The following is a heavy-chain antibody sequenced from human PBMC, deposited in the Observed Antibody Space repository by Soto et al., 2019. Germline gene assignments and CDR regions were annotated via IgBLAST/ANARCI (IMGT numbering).Heavy chain of an antibody. V-gene: IGHV1-18*01. J-gene: IGHJ6*02. Sequence: QVPLVQSGAEVKKPGASVKVSCKASGYTFTSYGISWVRQAPGQGLEWMGWISAYNGNTNYAQKLQGRVTMTTDTSTSTAYMELRSLRSDDTAVYYCAGVVLDNDYYYGMDVWGQGTTVTVSS. CDR1: GYTFTSYG. CDR3: AGVVLDNDYYYGMDV. CDR2: ISAYNGNT. D-gene: IGHD2-8*01.